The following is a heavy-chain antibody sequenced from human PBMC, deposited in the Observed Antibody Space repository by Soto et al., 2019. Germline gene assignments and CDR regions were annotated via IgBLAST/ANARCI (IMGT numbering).Heavy chain of an antibody. CDR2: INPNSGGT. J-gene: IGHJ4*02. CDR1: GYTFTGYY. D-gene: IGHD7-27*01. V-gene: IGHV1-2*04. Sequence: ASVKVSCKASGYTFTGYYMHWVRQAPGQGLEWMGWINPNSGGTNYAQKFQGWATMTRDTSISTAYMELSRLRSDDTAVYYCARGINWDHPYFDYWGQGTLVTVSS. CDR3: ARGINWDHPYFDY.